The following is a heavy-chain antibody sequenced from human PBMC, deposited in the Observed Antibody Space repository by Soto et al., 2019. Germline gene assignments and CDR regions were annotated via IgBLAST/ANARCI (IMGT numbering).Heavy chain of an antibody. CDR3: ARVHRNWFDS. J-gene: IGHJ5*01. CDR2: IDPSDSYS. CDR1: GYNFTAFW. Sequence: GGSLKISCKASGYNFTAFWIHCVRQMPGKGLEWLGKIDPSDSYSNYSPSFEGHVTISTVNSITTAYLPWSSLRASDPALYFCARVHRNWFDSWAQGTMVTVSS. V-gene: IGHV5-10-1*01.